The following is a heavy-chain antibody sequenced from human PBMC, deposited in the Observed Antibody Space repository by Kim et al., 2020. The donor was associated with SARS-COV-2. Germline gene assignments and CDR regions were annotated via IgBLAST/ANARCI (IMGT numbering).Heavy chain of an antibody. V-gene: IGHV3-30*18. J-gene: IGHJ4*02. CDR3: AKGAAAGTEVYFDY. CDR2: ISYDGSNK. CDR1: GFTFSSYG. D-gene: IGHD6-13*01. Sequence: GGSLRLSCAASGFTFSSYGMHWVRQAPGKGLEWVAVISYDGSNKYYADSVKGRFTISRDNSKNTLYLQMNSLRAEDTAVYYCAKGAAAGTEVYFDYWGQGTLVTVSS.